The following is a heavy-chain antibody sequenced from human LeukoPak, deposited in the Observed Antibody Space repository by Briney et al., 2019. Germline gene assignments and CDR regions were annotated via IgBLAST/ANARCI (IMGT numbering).Heavy chain of an antibody. V-gene: IGHV3-23*01. CDR2: ISGSGGST. J-gene: IGHJ6*02. Sequence: PGVSLRLSCAASGFTFSSYPMSWVRQAPGKGLEWVSAISGSGGSTYYADAVEGRFTISRDNSKNTLYLQMNSLRAEDTAVYYCAKSPSDYYYYGMDVWGQGTTVTVSS. CDR3: AKSPSDYYYYGMDV. D-gene: IGHD3-10*01. CDR1: GFTFSSYP.